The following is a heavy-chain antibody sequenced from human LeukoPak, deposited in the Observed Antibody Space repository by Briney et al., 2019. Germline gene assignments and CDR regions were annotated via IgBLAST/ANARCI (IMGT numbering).Heavy chain of an antibody. Sequence: PGGSLRLSCAGSGFTFDRYAIHWVRQAPGKGLEWLSIISYDGSKKYDADSVKGRFSISRDNSKNTLYLQLNSLRSDDTAVYSCARASGTDRNSDSYYMDVWGKGTTVTVSS. D-gene: IGHD1-1*01. CDR3: ARASGTDRNSDSYYMDV. CDR1: GFTFDRYA. CDR2: ISYDGSKK. V-gene: IGHV3-30*04. J-gene: IGHJ6*03.